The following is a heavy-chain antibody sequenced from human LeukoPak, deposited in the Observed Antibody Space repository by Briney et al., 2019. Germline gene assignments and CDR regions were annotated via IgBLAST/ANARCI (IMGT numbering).Heavy chain of an antibody. CDR3: AKDIYSSGWYGEFDY. CDR1: GFTFSSYA. Sequence: PGGSLRLSCAASGFTFSSYAMSWVRQAPGKGLEWVSAISGSDGSTYYADSVKGRFTISRDNSKNTLYLQMNSLRAEDTAVYYCAKDIYSSGWYGEFDYWGQGTLVTVSS. D-gene: IGHD6-19*01. V-gene: IGHV3-23*01. CDR2: ISGSDGST. J-gene: IGHJ4*02.